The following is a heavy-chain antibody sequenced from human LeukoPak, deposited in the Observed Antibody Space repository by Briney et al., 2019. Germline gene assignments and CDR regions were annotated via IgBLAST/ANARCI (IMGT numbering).Heavy chain of an antibody. CDR1: GGSFSGYY. V-gene: IGHV4-34*01. Sequence: SETLSLTCAVYGGSFSGYYWSWIRQPPGKGLEWIGEINHSGSTNYNPSLKSRVTISVDTSKNQFSLKLSSVTAADTAVYYCARDLLVSPSPRFDPWGQGTLVTVSS. J-gene: IGHJ5*02. D-gene: IGHD2-2*01. CDR3: ARDLLVSPSPRFDP. CDR2: INHSGST.